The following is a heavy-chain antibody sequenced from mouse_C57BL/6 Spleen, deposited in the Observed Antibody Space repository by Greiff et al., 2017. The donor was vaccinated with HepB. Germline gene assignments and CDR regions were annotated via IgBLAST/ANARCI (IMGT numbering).Heavy chain of an antibody. J-gene: IGHJ3*01. D-gene: IGHD2-2*01. CDR1: GYAFTNYL. Sequence: VQLQQSGAELVRPGTSVKVSCKASGYAFTNYLIEWVKQRPGQGLEWIGVINPGSGGTNYNEKFKGKATLTADKSSSTAYMQLSSLTSEDSAVYFCARTGDGYASFAYWGQGTLVTVSA. CDR2: INPGSGGT. V-gene: IGHV1-54*01. CDR3: ARTGDGYASFAY.